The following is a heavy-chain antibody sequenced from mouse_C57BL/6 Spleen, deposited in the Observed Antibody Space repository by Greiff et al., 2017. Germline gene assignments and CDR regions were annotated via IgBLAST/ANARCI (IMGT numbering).Heavy chain of an antibody. V-gene: IGHV1-53*01. Sequence: VQLQQPGTELVKPGASVKLSCKASGYTFTSYWMHWVKQRPGQGLEWIGNINPSNGGTNYNEKFKSKATLTVDKSSSTAYMQLSSLTSEDSAVYYCARWVIRVEGTMDYWGQGTSVTVSS. CDR3: ARWVIRVEGTMDY. D-gene: IGHD1-1*01. J-gene: IGHJ4*01. CDR1: GYTFTSYW. CDR2: INPSNGGT.